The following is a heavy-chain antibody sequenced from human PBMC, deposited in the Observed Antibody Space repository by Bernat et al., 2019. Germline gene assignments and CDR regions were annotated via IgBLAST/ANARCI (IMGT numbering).Heavy chain of an antibody. V-gene: IGHV3-73*01. CDR1: GFPFRDSS. J-gene: IGHJ4*02. CDR2: IRSKAYSYAT. CDR3: NRRHCSCGSRYSAY. Sequence: EVQLVESGGGLVQPGGSLKLSCAASGFPFRDSSIHWVRQASGKGLEWVGRIRSKAYSYATTYAASVKDRFTISRDDSKNTAYLQMNSLKTDDTAVYDDNRRHCSCGSRYSAYWGQETLITVSS. D-gene: IGHD2-15*01.